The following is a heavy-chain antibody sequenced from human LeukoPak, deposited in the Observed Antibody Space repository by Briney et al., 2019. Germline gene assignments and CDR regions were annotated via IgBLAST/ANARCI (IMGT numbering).Heavy chain of an antibody. Sequence: GGSLRLFCAASGFTFSDYYMSWIRQAPGKGLEWVSYISSSGSTIYYADSVKGRFTISRDNVKNSLYLQMNSLRAEDTAVYYCARVRSSSWYPSWGQGTLVTVSS. CDR2: ISSSGSTI. J-gene: IGHJ4*02. CDR1: GFTFSDYY. CDR3: ARVRSSSWYPS. D-gene: IGHD6-13*01. V-gene: IGHV3-11*01.